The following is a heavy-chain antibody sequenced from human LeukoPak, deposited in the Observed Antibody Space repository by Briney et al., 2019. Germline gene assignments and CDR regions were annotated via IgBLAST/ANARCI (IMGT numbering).Heavy chain of an antibody. J-gene: IGHJ6*03. CDR2: ISSSSSYI. CDR3: ARDGYSGYAINYYYYMDV. D-gene: IGHD5-12*01. Sequence: PGGSLRLSCAASGFTFSSYSMNWVRQAPGKGLEWVSSISSSSSYIYYADSVKGRFTISRDNARNSLYLQMNSMRAEDTAVYYCARDGYSGYAINYYYYMDVWGKGTTVTVSS. CDR1: GFTFSSYS. V-gene: IGHV3-21*01.